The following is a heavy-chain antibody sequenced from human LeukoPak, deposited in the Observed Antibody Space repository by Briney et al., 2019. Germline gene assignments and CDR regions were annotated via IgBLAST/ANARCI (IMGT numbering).Heavy chain of an antibody. Sequence: GGSLRLSCAASGFTFSNYAMSWVRQAPGKGLEWVSAISGSGGDTFYTDSVKGRFTISRDNSKNTLYLQMKGLRAEDTAVYYCVKDSVVVAGLVDYFDYWGQGTLVTVSS. J-gene: IGHJ4*01. CDR2: ISGSGGDT. V-gene: IGHV3-23*01. D-gene: IGHD6-19*01. CDR1: GFTFSNYA. CDR3: VKDSVVVAGLVDYFDY.